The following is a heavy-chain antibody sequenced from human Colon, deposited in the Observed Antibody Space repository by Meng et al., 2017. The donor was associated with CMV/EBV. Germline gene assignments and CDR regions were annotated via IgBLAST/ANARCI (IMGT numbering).Heavy chain of an antibody. CDR2: MNPNSGNT. V-gene: IGHV1-8*03. Sequence: ASVKVSCKASGYTFTSYDINWVRQATGQGLEWMGWMNPNSGNTGYAQKFQGRVTITRNTSISTAYMELSSLRSEDTAVYYCATGSSGYYYFDYWGQGTLVTVSS. CDR3: ATGSSGYYYFDY. D-gene: IGHD3-22*01. CDR1: GYTFTSYD. J-gene: IGHJ4*02.